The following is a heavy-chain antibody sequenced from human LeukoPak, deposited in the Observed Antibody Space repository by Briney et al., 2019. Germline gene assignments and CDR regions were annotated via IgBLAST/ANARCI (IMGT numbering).Heavy chain of an antibody. CDR1: GFTFSDYY. J-gene: IGHJ4*02. D-gene: IGHD3-22*01. V-gene: IGHV3-11*01. Sequence: GGSLRLSCAASGFTFSDYYMSWIRQAPGKGLEWVSYISSSGSTIYYADSVKGRFTISRDNAKNSLYLQMNSLRAEDTAVYYCARERRYYYDSSGYYPPDYWGQGTLVTVSS. CDR2: ISSSGSTI. CDR3: ARERRYYYDSSGYYPPDY.